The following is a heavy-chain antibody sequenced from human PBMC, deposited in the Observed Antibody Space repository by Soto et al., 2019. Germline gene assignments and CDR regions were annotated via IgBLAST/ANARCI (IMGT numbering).Heavy chain of an antibody. CDR3: ARGGLYDILTGYYNSVGFDY. Sequence: QPGGSLRLSCAASGFTFSNYWMHWVRQVPGKGLVWVSRISTDGSSTNYADSVKGRFTISRDNAKNTLFLQMNSLRVDDMAVYYCARGGLYDILTGYYNSVGFDYWGQGA. CDR1: GFTFSNYW. CDR2: ISTDGSST. D-gene: IGHD3-9*01. V-gene: IGHV3-74*01. J-gene: IGHJ4*02.